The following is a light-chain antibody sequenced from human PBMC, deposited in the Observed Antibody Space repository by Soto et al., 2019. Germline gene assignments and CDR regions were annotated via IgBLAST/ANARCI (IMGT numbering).Light chain of an antibody. CDR1: SSDVGGYDY. CDR2: EVT. Sequence: QSVLTQPASVSGSPGQSITISCTGTSSDVGGYDYVSWYQLHPGKAPKLIIYEVTSRPSGVSNRFSGSKSDNTASLTISGLQAEDEADYYCSSYTSSNTQVFGGGTKLTVL. CDR3: SSYTSSNTQV. J-gene: IGLJ2*01. V-gene: IGLV2-14*01.